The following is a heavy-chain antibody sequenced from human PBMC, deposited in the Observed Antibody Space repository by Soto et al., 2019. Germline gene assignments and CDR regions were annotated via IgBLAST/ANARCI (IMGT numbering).Heavy chain of an antibody. D-gene: IGHD5-18*01. CDR1: GYIFTSYW. J-gene: IGHJ4*02. Sequence: GESLKISCKGSGYIFTSYWISWVRQMPGKGLEWMGRIDPSDSYTNYSPSFQGHVTISADKSISTVYLQWSSLQASDTAMYYCASPAGKNVDTAVAYDYWGQGTPVNVSS. V-gene: IGHV5-10-1*01. CDR3: ASPAGKNVDTAVAYDY. CDR2: IDPSDSYT.